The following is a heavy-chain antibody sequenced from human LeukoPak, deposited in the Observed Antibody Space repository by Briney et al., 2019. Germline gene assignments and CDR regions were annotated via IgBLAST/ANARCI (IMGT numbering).Heavy chain of an antibody. J-gene: IGHJ3*02. CDR3: ARDGPPPHAKGYCSGGSCGDAFDT. CDR1: GDSVSSNSVA. D-gene: IGHD2-15*01. V-gene: IGHV6-1*01. CDR2: TYYRSKWNN. Sequence: SQTLSLTCAISGDSVSSNSVAWNWIRQSPSRGLEWLGKTYYRSKWNNDYAVSVKSRITINPDTSKNQFSLQLNSVTPEDTAVYYCARDGPPPHAKGYCSGGSCGDAFDTWGQGTMVTVSS.